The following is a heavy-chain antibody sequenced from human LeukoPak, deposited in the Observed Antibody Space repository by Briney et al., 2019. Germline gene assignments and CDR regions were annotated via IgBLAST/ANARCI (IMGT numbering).Heavy chain of an antibody. Sequence: GGSLRLSCAASGFTFSSYSMNWVRQAPGKGLEWVSSISSSSSYIYYADSVKGRFTISRDNAKNSLYLQMNSLRAEDTAAYYYARDSYYYGSGSYRRNWFDPWGQGTLVTVSS. CDR2: ISSSSSYI. CDR1: GFTFSSYS. D-gene: IGHD3-10*01. V-gene: IGHV3-21*01. J-gene: IGHJ5*02. CDR3: ARDSYYYGSGSYRRNWFDP.